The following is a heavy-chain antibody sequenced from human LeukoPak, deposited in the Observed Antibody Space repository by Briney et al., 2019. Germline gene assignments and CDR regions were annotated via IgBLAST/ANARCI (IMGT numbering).Heavy chain of an antibody. CDR3: AKYCGGDCYGMDV. Sequence: GGSLRLSCTASEFTFSSYWMSWVRQAPGKGLEWVANIKQDGSEKDYVDSVKGRFTISRDNAKNSVYLQMNSLRAEDTAVYYCAKYCGGDCYGMDVWGQGTTVTVSS. CDR2: IKQDGSEK. CDR1: EFTFSSYW. D-gene: IGHD2-21*01. J-gene: IGHJ6*02. V-gene: IGHV3-7*01.